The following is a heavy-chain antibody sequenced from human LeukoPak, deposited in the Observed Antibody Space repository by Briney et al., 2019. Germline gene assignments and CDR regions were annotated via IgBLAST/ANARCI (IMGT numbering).Heavy chain of an antibody. CDR1: GYKFSSYG. J-gene: IGHJ4*02. CDR3: ARAGAYIYGFDY. D-gene: IGHD5-18*01. Sequence: TSVKVSCKASGYKFSSYGISWVRQAPGQGLEWMGWISAYNGNTNYAQNFQGRVTMTTDTSTSTAYMELRGLRSDDTAVYYCARAGAYIYGFDYWGQGTLVTVSS. CDR2: ISAYNGNT. V-gene: IGHV1-18*01.